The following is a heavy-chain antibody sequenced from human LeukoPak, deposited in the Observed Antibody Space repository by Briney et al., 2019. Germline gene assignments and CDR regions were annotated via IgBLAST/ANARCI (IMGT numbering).Heavy chain of an antibody. V-gene: IGHV4-59*01. CDR2: IYYSGST. CDR3: ARDLGAARPSYAFDI. D-gene: IGHD6-6*01. CDR1: GGSISSYY. J-gene: IGHJ3*02. Sequence: PSETLSLTCTVSGGSISSYYWSWIRQPPGKGLEWIGYIYYSGSTNYNPSLKSRVTISVDTSKNQFSLKLSSVTAADTAVYYCARDLGAARPSYAFDIWGQGTMVTVSS.